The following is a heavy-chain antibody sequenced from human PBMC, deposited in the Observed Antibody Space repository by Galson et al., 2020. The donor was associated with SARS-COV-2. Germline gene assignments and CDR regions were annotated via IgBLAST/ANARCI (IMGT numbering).Heavy chain of an antibody. J-gene: IGHJ4*02. CDR2: IYYSGST. Sequence: SETLFLTCTDSGGSISSGGYYWSWIRQHPGKGLEWIGYIYYSGSTYYNPSLKSRVTISVDTSKNQLSLKLSSVTAADTAVYYCAVNYDSSGYIFDYWGQGTLVTVSS. V-gene: IGHV4-31*03. CDR3: AVNYDSSGYIFDY. D-gene: IGHD3-22*01. CDR1: GGSISSGGYY.